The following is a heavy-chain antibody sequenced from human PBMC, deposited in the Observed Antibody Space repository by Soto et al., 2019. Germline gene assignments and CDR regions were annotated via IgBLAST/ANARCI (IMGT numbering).Heavy chain of an antibody. CDR3: ARSGYSYGPFDY. CDR2: TYSGGST. V-gene: IGHV3-53*01. Sequence: EVQLVESGGGLIQPGGSLRLSCAASGFTVRSTYMSWVRPAPGKGLEWVSVTYSGGSTYYADSVKGRFTISRDNSKNTLYLQMNSLRAEDTAVYYCARSGYSYGPFDYWGQGTLVTVSS. CDR1: GFTVRSTY. J-gene: IGHJ4*02. D-gene: IGHD5-18*01.